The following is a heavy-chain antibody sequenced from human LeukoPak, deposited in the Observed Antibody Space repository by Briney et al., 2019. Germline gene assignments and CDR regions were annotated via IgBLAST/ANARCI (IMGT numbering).Heavy chain of an antibody. CDR3: ARGYCSGGSCYSGSEWFDP. J-gene: IGHJ5*02. CDR1: GYTFTGYY. CDR2: INPNSGGT. D-gene: IGHD2-15*01. Sequence: ASVKVSCTASGYTFTGYYMHWVRQAPGQGLEWMGWINPNSGGTNYAQKFQGWVTMTRDTSISTAYMELSRLRSDDTAVYYCARGYCSGGSCYSGSEWFDPWGQGTLVTVSS. V-gene: IGHV1-2*04.